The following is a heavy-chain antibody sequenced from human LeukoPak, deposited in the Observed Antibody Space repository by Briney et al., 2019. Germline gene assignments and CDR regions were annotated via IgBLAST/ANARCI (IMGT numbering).Heavy chain of an antibody. Sequence: GRSLRLSCAASGFTFDDYAMFWVRQAPGKGLEWVSGISWNSKNIGYAASVKGRFTISRDNGKNSLYLQMNSLRAEDTAFNYCARGNRDSSGFYYYYGMDVWGQGTLVTVSS. CDR1: GFTFDDYA. D-gene: IGHD6-19*01. CDR2: ISWNSKNI. V-gene: IGHV3-9*01. CDR3: ARGNRDSSGFYYYYGMDV. J-gene: IGHJ6*02.